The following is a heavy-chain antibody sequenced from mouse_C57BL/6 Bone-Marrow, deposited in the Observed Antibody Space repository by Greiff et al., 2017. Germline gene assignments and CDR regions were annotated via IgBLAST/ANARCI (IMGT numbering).Heavy chain of an antibody. CDR3: ARNGPYYYGSNWYFDV. V-gene: IGHV1-76*01. J-gene: IGHJ1*03. D-gene: IGHD1-1*01. CDR1: GYTFTDYY. CDR2: IYPGSGNT. Sequence: QVQLKESGAELVRPGASVKLSCKASGYTFTDYYINWVKQRPGQGLEWIARIYPGSGNTYYNEKFKGKATLTAEKSSSTAYMQLSSLTSEDSAVYFCARNGPYYYGSNWYFDVWGTGTTVTVSS.